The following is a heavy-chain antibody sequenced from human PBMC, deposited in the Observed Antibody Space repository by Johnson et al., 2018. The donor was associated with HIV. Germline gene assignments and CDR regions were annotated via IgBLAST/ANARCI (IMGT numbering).Heavy chain of an antibody. Sequence: QVQLVESGGGVVQPGRSLRLSCAASGFTFSSYGMHWVRQAPGKGLEWVAFIRYDGSNKYYADSVKGRFTIPRDNSKKTLHLQMNSLRAEETAVYYCAKTTGVQIVVVIAEDNDAFDIWGQGTMVTVSS. CDR1: GFTFSSYG. V-gene: IGHV3-30*02. J-gene: IGHJ3*02. CDR2: IRYDGSNK. D-gene: IGHD2-21*01. CDR3: AKTTGVQIVVVIAEDNDAFDI.